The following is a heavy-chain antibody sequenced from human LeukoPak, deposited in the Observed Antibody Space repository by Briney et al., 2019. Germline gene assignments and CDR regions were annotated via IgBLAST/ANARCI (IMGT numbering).Heavy chain of an antibody. CDR3: ARTPIAAKARFDY. CDR1: GGSISSYY. D-gene: IGHD6-6*01. CDR2: INHSGST. J-gene: IGHJ4*02. Sequence: KPSETLSLTCTVSGGSISSYYWSWIRQPAGKGLEWIGEINHSGSTNYNPSLKSRVTISVDTSKNQFSLKLSSVTAADTAVYYCARTPIAAKARFDYWGQGTLVTVSS. V-gene: IGHV4-34*01.